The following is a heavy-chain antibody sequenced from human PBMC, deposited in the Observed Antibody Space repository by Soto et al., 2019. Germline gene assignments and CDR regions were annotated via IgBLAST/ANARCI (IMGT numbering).Heavy chain of an antibody. Sequence: EVQLLESGGVLVQPGGSLRLSCAASGFTFSSYAMSWVRQAPGKGLEWVSAISGSGGSTYYADSVKGRFTISRDNSKNTLYLQMNSLRAEDTAVYYCAKDWLAVRGEPPTDWGQGTLVTVSS. CDR2: ISGSGGST. J-gene: IGHJ4*02. CDR3: AKDWLAVRGEPPTD. CDR1: GFTFSSYA. D-gene: IGHD3-10*01. V-gene: IGHV3-23*01.